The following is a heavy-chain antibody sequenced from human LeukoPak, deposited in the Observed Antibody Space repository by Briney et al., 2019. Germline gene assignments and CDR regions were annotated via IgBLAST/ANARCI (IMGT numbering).Heavy chain of an antibody. D-gene: IGHD6-13*01. CDR1: GFTFSSYS. J-gene: IGHJ4*02. V-gene: IGHV3-7*01. Sequence: GGSLRLSCAASGFTFSSYSMNWVRQAPGKGLEWVANIKQDGSEKYYVDSVKGRFTISRDNAKNSLYLQMNSLRAEDTAVYYCARVPRGIYSRRSKGYWGQGTLVTVSS. CDR3: ARVPRGIYSRRSKGY. CDR2: IKQDGSEK.